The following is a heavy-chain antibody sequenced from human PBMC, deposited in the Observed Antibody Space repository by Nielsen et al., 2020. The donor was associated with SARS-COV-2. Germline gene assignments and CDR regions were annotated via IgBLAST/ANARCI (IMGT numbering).Heavy chain of an antibody. Sequence: SETLSLTCSVSGGSITSSGHYWGWIRQPPGKGLEWIGSISYSGSTYYNPSLKSRVAISEDTSKNQFSLKLISVTAAGTAVFYCARWFMGGGFDYWGQGSLVTVSS. CDR1: GGSITSSGHY. CDR3: ARWFMGGGFDY. CDR2: ISYSGST. V-gene: IGHV4-39*01. J-gene: IGHJ4*02. D-gene: IGHD3-10*01.